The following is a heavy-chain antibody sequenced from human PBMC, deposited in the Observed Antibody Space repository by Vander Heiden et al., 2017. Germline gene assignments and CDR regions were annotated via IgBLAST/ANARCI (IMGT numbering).Heavy chain of an antibody. Sequence: QVQLVESGGGVVQPGRSLRLSCAASGFTFSSYAMHWVRQAPGKGLEWVAVISYDGSNKYYADSVKGRFTISRDNSKNTLYLQMNRLRAEDTAVYYCARGRVGATPYFDYWGQGTLVTVSS. V-gene: IGHV3-30-3*01. CDR1: GFTFSSYA. CDR3: ARGRVGATPYFDY. J-gene: IGHJ4*02. CDR2: ISYDGSNK. D-gene: IGHD1-26*01.